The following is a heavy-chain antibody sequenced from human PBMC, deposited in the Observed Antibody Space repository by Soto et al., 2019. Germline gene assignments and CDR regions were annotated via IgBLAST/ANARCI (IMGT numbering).Heavy chain of an antibody. CDR2: INPNSGGT. Sequence: GASVKVSCKASGYTFTGYYMHWVRQAPGQGLEWMGWINPNSGGTNYAQKFQGRVTMTRDTSISTAYMELSRLRSDDTAVYYCARQEWVVRGVMGYWGQGTLVTVYS. J-gene: IGHJ4*02. CDR1: GYTFTGYY. CDR3: ARQEWVVRGVMGY. V-gene: IGHV1-2*02. D-gene: IGHD3-10*01.